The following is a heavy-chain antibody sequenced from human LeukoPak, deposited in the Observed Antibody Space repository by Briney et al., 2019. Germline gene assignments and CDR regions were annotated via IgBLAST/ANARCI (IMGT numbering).Heavy chain of an antibody. CDR1: GFTFSSYA. V-gene: IGHV3-23*01. D-gene: IGHD6-6*01. J-gene: IGHJ4*02. CDR2: ISGSGGST. CDR3: AKDSRYSQSIAARDY. Sequence: GGSLRLSCAASGFTFSSYAMSWVRQAPGKGLEWVSAISGSGGSTYYADSVKGRFTISRDNSKNTLYLQMNSLRAEDTAVYYCAKDSRYSQSIAARDYWGQETLVTVSS.